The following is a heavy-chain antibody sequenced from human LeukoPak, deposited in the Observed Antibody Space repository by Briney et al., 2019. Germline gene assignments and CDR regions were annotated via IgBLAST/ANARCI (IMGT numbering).Heavy chain of an antibody. J-gene: IGHJ3*02. V-gene: IGHV2-70*11. CDR2: IDWDDDK. D-gene: IGHD2-15*01. CDR1: ESSLSSSGMC. CDR3: ARNCMAATHLDAVDT. Sequence: SGPTLVNPTQPLTQTRTFSESSLSSSGMCVSWIRQPPGKALEWLARIDWDDDKYYRTSLETRLTISKDTSKNQVDITMTNMDPVDTATYYCARNCMAATHLDAVDTWGQGTMVTVSS.